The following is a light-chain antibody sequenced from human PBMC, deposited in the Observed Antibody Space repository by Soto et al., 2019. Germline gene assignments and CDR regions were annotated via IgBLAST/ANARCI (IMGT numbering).Light chain of an antibody. CDR3: SSYTSSSTVV. CDR2: DVS. CDR1: SNDIGGYNY. J-gene: IGLJ2*01. V-gene: IGLV2-14*01. Sequence: QSVLTQPASVSGSPGQSIAISCTGTSNDIGGYNYVSWYQQHPGKAPKLMIYDVSARPSGVSDRFSGSKSDNTASLTISGLQAEDEADYYCSSYTSSSTVVFGGRTKLTVL.